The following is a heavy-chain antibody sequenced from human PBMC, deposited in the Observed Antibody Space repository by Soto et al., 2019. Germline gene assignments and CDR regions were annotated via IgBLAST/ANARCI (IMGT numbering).Heavy chain of an antibody. J-gene: IGHJ4*02. D-gene: IGHD2-15*01. CDR3: AREYEEYCSGGSCYFRSY. Sequence: SVKVSFKASGGTFSSYTISWVRQAPGQGLEWMGRIIPILGIANYARKLQGRVTITADKSTSTAYMELSSLRSEDTAVYYCAREYEEYCSGGSCYFRSYWGQGTLVTVSS. CDR1: GGTFSSYT. V-gene: IGHV1-69*04. CDR2: IIPILGIA.